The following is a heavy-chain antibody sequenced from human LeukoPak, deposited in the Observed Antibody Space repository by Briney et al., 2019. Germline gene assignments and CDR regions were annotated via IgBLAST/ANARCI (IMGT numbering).Heavy chain of an antibody. CDR2: INHSGST. V-gene: IGHV4-34*01. CDR1: GGSISSYY. Sequence: PSETLSLTCTVSGGSISSYYWSWIRQPPGKGLEWIGEINHSGSTNYNPSLKSRVTISVDTSKNQFSLKLSSVTAADTAVYYCARGPEGIAAAGRDYWGQGTLVTVSS. J-gene: IGHJ4*02. D-gene: IGHD6-13*01. CDR3: ARGPEGIAAAGRDY.